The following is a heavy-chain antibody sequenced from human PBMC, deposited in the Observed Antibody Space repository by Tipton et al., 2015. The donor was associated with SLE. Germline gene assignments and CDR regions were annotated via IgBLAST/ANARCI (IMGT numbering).Heavy chain of an antibody. V-gene: IGHV4-38-2*02. CDR3: ARRIGRYRGIGAFDI. D-gene: IGHD1-26*01. CDR2: IYHSGST. CDR1: GYSISSGYY. J-gene: IGHJ3*02. Sequence: LRLSCTVSGYSISSGYYWGWIRQPPGKGLEWIGSIYHSGSTYYNPSLKSRVTISVDTSKNQFSLKLSSVTAADTAVYYCARRIGRYRGIGAFDIWGQGTMVTVSS.